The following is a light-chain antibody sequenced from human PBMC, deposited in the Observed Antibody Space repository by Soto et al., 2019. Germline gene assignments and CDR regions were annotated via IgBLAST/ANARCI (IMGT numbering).Light chain of an antibody. V-gene: IGKV3D-11*02. CDR3: QQRSNWQIT. CDR1: QSVSSN. Sequence: EIVMTQSPATLSVSPGERATRSCRASQSVSSNLAWYQQKPGQAPRLLIYDASNRVTGIPARFRGSGSGTDFTLTISSLEPDDFAVYYCQQRSNWQITFGQGTRLEIK. CDR2: DAS. J-gene: IGKJ5*01.